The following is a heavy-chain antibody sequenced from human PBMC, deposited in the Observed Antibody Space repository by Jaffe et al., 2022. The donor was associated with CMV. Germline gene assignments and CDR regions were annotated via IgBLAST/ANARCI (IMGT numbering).Heavy chain of an antibody. CDR1: GYTFTSYG. Sequence: QVQLVQSGAEVKKPGASVKVSCKASGYTFTSYGISWVRQAPGQGLEWMGWISAYNGNTNYAQKLQGRVTMTTDTSTSTAYMELRSLRSDDTAVYYCARDLAVVVPPTDHYFDYWGQGTLVTVSS. CDR3: ARDLAVVVPPTDHYFDY. D-gene: IGHD2-2*01. CDR2: ISAYNGNT. V-gene: IGHV1-18*04. J-gene: IGHJ4*02.